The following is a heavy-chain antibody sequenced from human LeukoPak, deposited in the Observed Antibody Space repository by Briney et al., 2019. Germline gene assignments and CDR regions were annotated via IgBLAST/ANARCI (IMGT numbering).Heavy chain of an antibody. J-gene: IGHJ3*01. CDR3: ARHVTVTYDAFDL. CDR2: VYYKGDT. V-gene: IGHV4-59*08. CDR1: GGSTTGYF. D-gene: IGHD4-11*01. Sequence: SETLSLTCSVSGGSTTGYFWTWIRQPPGKGPEWIGYVYYKGDTSYSPSLDSRVSISVDTSKKQFSLKLNSVTAADTAMYYCARHVTVTYDAFDLWGQGTMVTVSS.